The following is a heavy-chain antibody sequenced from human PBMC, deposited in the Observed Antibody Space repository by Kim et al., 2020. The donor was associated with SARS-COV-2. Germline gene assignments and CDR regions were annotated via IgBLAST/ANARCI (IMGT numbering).Heavy chain of an antibody. CDR2: GRT. CDR3: AGTTVAYPY. Sequence: GRTYYNPSLKRRVTISVDTSKSQFSLKLSSVTAADTAVYYCAGTTVAYPYWGQGTLVTVSS. D-gene: IGHD4-17*01. V-gene: IGHV4-39*01. J-gene: IGHJ4*02.